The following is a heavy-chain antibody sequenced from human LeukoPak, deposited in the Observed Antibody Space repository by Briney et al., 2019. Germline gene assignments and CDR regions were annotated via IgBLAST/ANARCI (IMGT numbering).Heavy chain of an antibody. Sequence: PGGSLRLSCAASGFTFSSYAMSWVRQAPGKGLDWVSAISTSGDTTYYADSVKGRFTISRDNSKNTLYLQMNRLRAEDTAVYYCAKLYGTTVHYHYYMDVWGKGTTVTVSS. CDR1: GFTFSSYA. J-gene: IGHJ6*03. CDR2: ISTSGDTT. D-gene: IGHD1-1*01. CDR3: AKLYGTTVHYHYYMDV. V-gene: IGHV3-23*01.